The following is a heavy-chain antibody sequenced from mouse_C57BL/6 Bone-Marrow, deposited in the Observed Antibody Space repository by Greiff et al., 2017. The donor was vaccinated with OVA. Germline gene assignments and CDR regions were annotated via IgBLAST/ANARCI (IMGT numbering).Heavy chain of an antibody. CDR3: ARRWYFDV. V-gene: IGHV1-50*01. J-gene: IGHJ1*03. CDR2: IDPSDSYT. Sequence: QVQLQQPGAELVKPGASVKLSCKASGYTFTSYWMQWVKQRPGQGLEWIGEIDPSDSYTNYNQKFKGKATLTVDTSSSTAYMQLSSLTSEDSAVYYCARRWYFDVWGTGTTVTVS. CDR1: GYTFTSYW.